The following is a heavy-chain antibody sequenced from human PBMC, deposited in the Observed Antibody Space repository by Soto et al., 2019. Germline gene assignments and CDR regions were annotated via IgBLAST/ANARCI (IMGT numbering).Heavy chain of an antibody. Sequence: SETLSLTCTVSGASISGFYWSWIRKSAGKGLEWIGRIYATGTTDYNPSLKSRVMMSVDTSKKQFSLKLRSVTAADTDVYYCVRDGPTPLRDWFDPWGQGISGTVSS. CDR3: VRDGPTPLRDWFDP. V-gene: IGHV4-4*07. CDR1: GASISGFY. J-gene: IGHJ5*02. CDR2: IYATGTT. D-gene: IGHD3-16*01.